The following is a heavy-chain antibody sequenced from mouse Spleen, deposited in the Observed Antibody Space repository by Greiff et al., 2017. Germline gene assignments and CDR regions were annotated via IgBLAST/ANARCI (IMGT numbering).Heavy chain of an antibody. Sequence: EVQRVESGPGLVKPSQSLSLTCSVTGYSITSGYYWNWIRQFPGNKLEWMGYISYDGSNNYNPSLKNRISITRDTSKNQFFLKLNSVTTEDTATYYCARDGNWDWYFDVWGTGTTVTVSS. CDR3: ARDGNWDWYFDV. CDR2: ISYDGSN. CDR1: GYSITSGYY. V-gene: IGHV3-6*01. J-gene: IGHJ1*03. D-gene: IGHD4-1*01.